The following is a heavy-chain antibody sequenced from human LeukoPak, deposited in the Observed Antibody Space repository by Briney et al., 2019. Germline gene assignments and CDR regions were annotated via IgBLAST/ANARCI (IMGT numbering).Heavy chain of an antibody. CDR2: IRSKANSYAT. V-gene: IGHV3-73*01. D-gene: IGHD6-13*01. Sequence: QPGGSLKLSCAASGFTFSGSAMHWVRQASGKGLEWVGRIRSKANSYATAYAASVKGRFTISRDDSKNTAYLQVNSLKTEDTAVYYCTRLLGAADTTWGQGTLVTVSA. CDR1: GFTFSGSA. CDR3: TRLLGAADTT. J-gene: IGHJ5*02.